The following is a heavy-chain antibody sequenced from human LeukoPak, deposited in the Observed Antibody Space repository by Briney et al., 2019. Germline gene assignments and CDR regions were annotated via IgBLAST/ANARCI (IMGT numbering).Heavy chain of an antibody. V-gene: IGHV3-23*01. CDR3: AKEAQGCSITSCYFDS. Sequence: GFLRLFFAAFGFTLKHYALGWVRQAPGKGLEWVSAISGSGGNTYYADSVKGRFTISRDNSKNTLFLQMNSLRAEDTAVYYCAKEAQGCSITSCYFDSWGQGTLVTVSS. D-gene: IGHD2-2*01. J-gene: IGHJ4*02. CDR1: GFTLKHYA. CDR2: ISGSGGNT.